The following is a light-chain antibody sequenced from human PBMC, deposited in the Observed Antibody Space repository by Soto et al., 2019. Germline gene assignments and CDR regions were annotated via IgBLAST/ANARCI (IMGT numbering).Light chain of an antibody. V-gene: IGKV1-39*01. J-gene: IGKJ4*01. CDR2: AAS. Sequence: MYQSPSSLSAKVGDRVTITSPASQTISSYLNWYQQKPGTAPKLLIYAASSLQSGVPSRFSGSGSGTDFTLTISSLQPEDFATYYCQQSYSTPLTFGVWTKVDI. CDR1: QTISSY. CDR3: QQSYSTPLT.